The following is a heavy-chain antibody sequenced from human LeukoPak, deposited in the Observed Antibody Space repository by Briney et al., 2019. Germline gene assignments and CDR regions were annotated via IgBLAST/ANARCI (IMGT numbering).Heavy chain of an antibody. CDR1: GGSISSSNW. CDR2: IYHSGST. D-gene: IGHD5-18*01. CDR3: ARGQGYSYGYEWFDP. V-gene: IGHV4-4*02. J-gene: IGHJ5*02. Sequence: PSGTLSLTCAVSGGSISSSNWWSWVRQPPGKGLEWIGEIYHSGSTNYNPSLKSRVTISVDKSKNQFSLKLSSVTAADTAVYYCARGQGYSYGYEWFDPWGQGTLVTVSS.